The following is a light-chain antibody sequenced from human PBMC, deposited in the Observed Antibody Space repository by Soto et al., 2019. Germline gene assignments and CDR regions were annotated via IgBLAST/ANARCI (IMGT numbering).Light chain of an antibody. J-gene: IGLJ2*01. CDR2: DVS. V-gene: IGLV2-11*01. Sequence: QSALTQPRSVSGSPGQSVTISCTGTSSDVGGYNYVSWYQQHPGKAPKLIIYDVSKRPSGVPDHFSGSKSGNTASLTISGLQTEDEADYYCCSSAGSYTFVFGGWTKLTVL. CDR1: SSDVGGYNY. CDR3: CSSAGSYTFV.